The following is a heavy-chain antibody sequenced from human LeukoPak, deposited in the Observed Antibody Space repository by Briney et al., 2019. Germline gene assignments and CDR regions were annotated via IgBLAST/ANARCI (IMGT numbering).Heavy chain of an antibody. CDR3: ARDGYSYGLNYFDY. Sequence: SETLSLTCTVSGGSISSYYWSWIRQPPGKGLEWIGYIYYSGSTNYNPSLKSRVTISVDTSKNQFSLKLSSVTAADTAVYYCARDGYSYGLNYFDYWGQGTLVTVSS. CDR2: IYYSGST. V-gene: IGHV4-59*01. J-gene: IGHJ4*02. CDR1: GGSISSYY. D-gene: IGHD5-18*01.